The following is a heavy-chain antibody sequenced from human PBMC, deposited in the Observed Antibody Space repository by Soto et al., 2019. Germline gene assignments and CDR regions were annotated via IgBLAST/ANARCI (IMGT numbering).Heavy chain of an antibody. V-gene: IGHV1-8*01. CDR2: MNPNSGNT. Sequence: ASVKVSCKASGYTFTSYDINWVRQATGQGLEWMGRMNPNSGNTGYAQKFQGRVTMTRNTSISTAYMELSSLRSEDTAVYYCARGEGFTIFKQGGPWGQGTLVTVSS. CDR1: GYTFTSYD. D-gene: IGHD3-3*01. CDR3: ARGEGFTIFKQGGP. J-gene: IGHJ5*02.